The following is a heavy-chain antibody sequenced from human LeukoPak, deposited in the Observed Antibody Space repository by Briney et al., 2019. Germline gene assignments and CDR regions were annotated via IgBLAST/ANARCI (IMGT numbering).Heavy chain of an antibody. CDR1: GYTFTTYY. V-gene: IGHV1-46*01. Sequence: ASVKVSCKASGYTFTTYYMHWVRQAPGQGLEWMGIINPSGGSTNYAQKFQGRVTITADESTSTAYMELSSLRSEDTAVYYCARGPNYYDSSLNWFDPWGQGTLVTVSS. J-gene: IGHJ5*02. CDR3: ARGPNYYDSSLNWFDP. D-gene: IGHD3-22*01. CDR2: INPSGGST.